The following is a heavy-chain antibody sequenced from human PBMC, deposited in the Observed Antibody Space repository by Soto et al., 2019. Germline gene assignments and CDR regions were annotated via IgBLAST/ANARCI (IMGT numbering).Heavy chain of an antibody. CDR1: GGSFSGYY. CDR3: ARSVIGRFLEWLSPNWFDP. Sequence: PSETLSLTCAVYGGSFSGYYWSWIRQPPGKGLEWIGEINHSGSTNYNPSLKSRVTISVDTSKNQFSLKLSSVTAADTAVYYCARSVIGRFLEWLSPNWFDPWGQGTLVTVSS. CDR2: INHSGST. D-gene: IGHD3-3*01. J-gene: IGHJ5*02. V-gene: IGHV4-34*01.